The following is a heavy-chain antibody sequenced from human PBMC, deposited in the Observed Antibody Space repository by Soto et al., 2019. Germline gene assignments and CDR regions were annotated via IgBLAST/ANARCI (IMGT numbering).Heavy chain of an antibody. CDR2: IIPIFGTA. V-gene: IGHV1-69*01. J-gene: IGHJ2*01. D-gene: IGHD5-12*01. CDR3: AGGGDGYHSGPNPDYWFFDL. Sequence: QVQLVQSGAEVKKPGSSVKVSCKASGGTFSNYGISWVRQAPGQGLEWMGGIIPIFGTANYAQRFQGRVTITADESTSTAYMELSSLRAEDTAVYYCAGGGDGYHSGPNPDYWFFDLWGRGTLVTVSS. CDR1: GGTFSNYG.